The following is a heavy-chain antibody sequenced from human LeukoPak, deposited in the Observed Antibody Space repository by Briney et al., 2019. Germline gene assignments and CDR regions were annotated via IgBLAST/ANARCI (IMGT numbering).Heavy chain of an antibody. CDR2: IIPIFGTA. J-gene: IGHJ4*02. CDR3: ARAQGYSSSYPN. V-gene: IGHV1-69*13. CDR1: GGTFSSYV. D-gene: IGHD6-19*01. Sequence: GASVKVSCKASGGTFSSYVISWVRQAPGQGLEWMGGIIPIFGTANYAQKFQGRVTISADESTSTAYMELSNLRSEDTAVYYCARAQGYSSSYPNRGQGTLVTVSS.